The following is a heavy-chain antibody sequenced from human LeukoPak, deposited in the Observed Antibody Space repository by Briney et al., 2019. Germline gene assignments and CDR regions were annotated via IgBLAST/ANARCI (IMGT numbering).Heavy chain of an antibody. Sequence: GRSLRLSCAASGFTFSSYGMHWVRQAPGKGLEWVAVISYDGSNKYYADSVKGRFTISRDNAKNSLYLQMNSLRAEDTAVYYCARRGYYDILTGYYSYWGQGTLVTVSS. CDR2: ISYDGSNK. J-gene: IGHJ4*02. CDR3: ARRGYYDILTGYYSY. D-gene: IGHD3-9*01. CDR1: GFTFSSYG. V-gene: IGHV3-30*03.